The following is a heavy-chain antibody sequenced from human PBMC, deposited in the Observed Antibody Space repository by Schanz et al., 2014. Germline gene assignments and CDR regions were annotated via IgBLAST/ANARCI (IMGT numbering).Heavy chain of an antibody. Sequence: QLQLVQSGAEVKKPGSSVKVSCKLSGGTFSSYTISWMRQAPGQGLEWMGKIIPVLNIATYAQRFQGRVSITADTSTNTACMELSSLTSEDTAVHYCARGRGFYDYWGQGTLXTVSS. CDR3: ARGRGFYDY. CDR2: IIPVLNIA. D-gene: IGHD3-10*01. CDR1: GGTFSSYT. V-gene: IGHV1-69*02. J-gene: IGHJ4*02.